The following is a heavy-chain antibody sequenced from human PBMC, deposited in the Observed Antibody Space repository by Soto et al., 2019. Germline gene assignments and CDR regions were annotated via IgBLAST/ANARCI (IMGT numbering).Heavy chain of an antibody. D-gene: IGHD1-26*01. CDR3: ARVLSGSSLFDY. V-gene: IGHV4-59*01. CDR1: GGSISSDY. Sequence: SETLSLTCTVSGGSISSDYWSWIRQPPGKGLEWIGYISYSGNTNYNPSLKSLVTISVDTSKKQFSLKLRSVTAADTAVYYCARVLSGSSLFDYWGQGMLVTVS. CDR2: ISYSGNT. J-gene: IGHJ4*02.